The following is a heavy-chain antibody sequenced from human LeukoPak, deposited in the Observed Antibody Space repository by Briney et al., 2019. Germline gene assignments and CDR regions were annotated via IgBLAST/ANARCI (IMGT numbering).Heavy chain of an antibody. CDR3: ARDAIPSSYWYFDL. CDR1: AGSLSSGSYY. Sequence: PSETLSLTCTVSAGSLSSGSYYWSWSRQPPGKRPEWIGYIYLSGSTTDTPSLKTPVTISVGTSKNQFSLKLRSVTAADTAVYYCARDAIPSSYWYFDLWGRGTLVTVSS. V-gene: IGHV4-61*01. CDR2: IYLSGST. J-gene: IGHJ2*01. D-gene: IGHD2-2*01.